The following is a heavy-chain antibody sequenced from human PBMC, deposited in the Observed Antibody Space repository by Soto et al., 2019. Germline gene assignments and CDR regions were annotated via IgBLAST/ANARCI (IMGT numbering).Heavy chain of an antibody. CDR2: IIPILGIA. CDR1: GGTFSRYT. J-gene: IGHJ3*02. V-gene: IGHV1-69*10. D-gene: IGHD3-10*01. CDR3: ARDGSGSYDAFDI. Sequence: VKVSCKASGGTFSRYTISWVRQAPGQGLEWMGRIIPILGIANYAQKFQGRVTITADKSTSTAYMELSSLRSEDTAVYYCARDGSGSYDAFDIWGQGTMVTVSS.